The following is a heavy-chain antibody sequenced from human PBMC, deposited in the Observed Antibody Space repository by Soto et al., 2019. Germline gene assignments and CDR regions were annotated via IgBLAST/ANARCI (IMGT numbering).Heavy chain of an antibody. J-gene: IGHJ4*02. V-gene: IGHV3-30*18. CDR2: ISYDGSNQ. CDR1: GFTFSNYG. Sequence: QVQLVESGGGVVQPGRSLRLSCAASGFTFSNYGMHWVRQAPGKGLEWVAVISYDGSNQYYADSVKGRFTISTDNSKNTLYLQMNSLTAEDTAVYYCAKERGLRGRDAYKYGVADYWGQGNLVTVSS. D-gene: IGHD3-16*01. CDR3: AKERGLRGRDAYKYGVADY.